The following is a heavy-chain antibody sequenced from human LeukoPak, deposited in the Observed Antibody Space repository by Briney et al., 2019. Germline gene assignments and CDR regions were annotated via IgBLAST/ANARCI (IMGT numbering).Heavy chain of an antibody. CDR1: GYTFTSYG. CDR2: ISAYNGNT. Sequence: GASVKVSCKASGYTFTSYGISWVRQAPGQGLEWMGWISAYNGNTNYAQKLQGRVTMTTDTSTSTDYMELRSLRSDDTAVYYCARLSGYSGSYYDYFDYWGQGTLVTVSS. V-gene: IGHV1-18*01. CDR3: ARLSGYSGSYYDYFDY. J-gene: IGHJ4*02. D-gene: IGHD1-26*01.